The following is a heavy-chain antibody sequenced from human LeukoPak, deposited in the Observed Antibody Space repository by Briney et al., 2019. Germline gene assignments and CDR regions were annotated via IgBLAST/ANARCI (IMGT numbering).Heavy chain of an antibody. CDR1: GGSISSYY. V-gene: IGHV4-59*01. D-gene: IGHD1-1*01. CDR3: ARDPDGTGTDY. CDR2: IYYSGST. J-gene: IGHJ4*02. Sequence: PSETLSLTCTVSGGSISSYYWSWIRQPPGKGLEWIGYIYYSGSTNYNPSLKSRVTISVDTSENQFSLKLSSVTAADTAVYYCARDPDGTGTDYWGQGTLVTVSS.